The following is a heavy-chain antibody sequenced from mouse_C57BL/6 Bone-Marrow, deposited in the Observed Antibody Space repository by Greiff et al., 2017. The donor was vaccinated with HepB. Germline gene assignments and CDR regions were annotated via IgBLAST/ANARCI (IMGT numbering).Heavy chain of an antibody. V-gene: IGHV5-12*01. J-gene: IGHJ4*01. D-gene: IGHD4-1*01. CDR2: ISNGGGST. Sequence: EVMLVESGGGLVQPGGSLKLSCAASGFTFSDYYMYWVRQTPEKRLEWVAYISNGGGSTYYPDTVKGRFTISRDNAKNTLYLQMSRLKSEDTAMYYCARHGTTVYWGQGTSVTVSS. CDR1: GFTFSDYY. CDR3: ARHGTTVY.